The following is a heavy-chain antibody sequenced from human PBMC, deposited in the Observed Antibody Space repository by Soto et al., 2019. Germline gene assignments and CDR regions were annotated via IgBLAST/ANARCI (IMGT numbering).Heavy chain of an antibody. Sequence: QVQLVQSGAEVQKPGSSVKVSCKASGGTFSSYAISWVRQAPGQGLEWMGGIIPIFGTANYAQKFQGRVTITADESTRTADRELGSGRSEDTAVYYWVGGGGVATISERTVDDWGQGTLVTVSS. V-gene: IGHV1-69*12. CDR2: IIPIFGTA. CDR3: VGGGGVATISERTVDD. J-gene: IGHJ4*02. D-gene: IGHD5-12*01. CDR1: GGTFSSYA.